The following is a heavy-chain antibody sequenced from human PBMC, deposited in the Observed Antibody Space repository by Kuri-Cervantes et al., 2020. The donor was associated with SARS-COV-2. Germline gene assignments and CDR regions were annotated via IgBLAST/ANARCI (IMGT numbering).Heavy chain of an antibody. Sequence: ASVKVSCKASGYTFTGYYMHWVRQAPGQGLEWMGWVNPNSGGTNYAQKFQGRVTMTRDTSISTAYMELSRLRSDDTAVYYCASITGTTEWFDPWGQGTLVTVSS. J-gene: IGHJ5*02. CDR2: VNPNSGGT. CDR3: ASITGTTEWFDP. D-gene: IGHD1-20*01. V-gene: IGHV1-2*02. CDR1: GYTFTGYY.